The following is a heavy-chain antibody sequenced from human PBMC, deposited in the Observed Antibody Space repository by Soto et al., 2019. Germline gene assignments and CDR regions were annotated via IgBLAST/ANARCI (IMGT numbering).Heavy chain of an antibody. Sequence: EAPLVESGGGLIQPGESLRLSCAASGFTVSISYMSWVRQAPGKGLEWVSTIYRDGSTYYADSVEGRFTISRENSKNPLYLQTNSLRAEDTATYYCARGKGIGWYESSDYGGKGTVVTVSS. CDR3: ARGKGIGWYESSDY. V-gene: IGHV3-53*01. J-gene: IGHJ4*02. D-gene: IGHD6-19*01. CDR2: IYRDGST. CDR1: GFTVSISY.